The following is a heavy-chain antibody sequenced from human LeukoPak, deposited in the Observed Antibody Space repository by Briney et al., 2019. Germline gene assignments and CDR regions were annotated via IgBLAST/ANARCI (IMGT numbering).Heavy chain of an antibody. CDR1: GGSISSGGYS. V-gene: IGHV4-30-2*01. J-gene: IGHJ5*02. Sequence: PSETLSLTCAVSGGSISSGGYSWSWIRQPPGKGLEWIGYIYLSGSTYYNPSLKSRDTISVDRSKNQFSLKLSSVTAADTAVYYCASRQTAMVRGVPIGWFDPWGQGTLVTVSS. D-gene: IGHD3-10*01. CDR2: IYLSGST. CDR3: ASRQTAMVRGVPIGWFDP.